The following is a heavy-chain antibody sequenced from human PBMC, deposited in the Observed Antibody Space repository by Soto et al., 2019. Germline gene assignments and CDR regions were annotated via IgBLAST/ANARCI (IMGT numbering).Heavy chain of an antibody. D-gene: IGHD3-16*01. CDR3: ARDPGHDGKEYYACDS. V-gene: IGHV3-30-3*01. CDR1: GFTLSSYA. Sequence: QVQLVESGGGVVQPGRSLRLSCAASGFTLSSYAMHWVRQAPGKGLEWVAVISCAGTSTYYADSVRGRFTISRDNSKDTVYLHLNSLIPEDTAVYDCARDPGHDGKEYYACDSWGQGTLVTVSS. J-gene: IGHJ4*02. CDR2: ISCAGTST.